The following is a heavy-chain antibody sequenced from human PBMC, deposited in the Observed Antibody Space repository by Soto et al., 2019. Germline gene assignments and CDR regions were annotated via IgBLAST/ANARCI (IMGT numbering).Heavy chain of an antibody. CDR3: ARSGGLDRDFNY. CDR2: IIPMFDTP. V-gene: IGHV1-69*12. D-gene: IGHD2-15*01. Sequence: QVQLVQSGAEVKKPGSSVKVSCKASGGTFSSDSFSWVRQAPGQGLEWMGGIIPMFDTPIYAQKFQDRVTVTAYESTSTAYMQLSSLRSGDTAVYYCARSGGLDRDFNYWGRGALVTVSS. J-gene: IGHJ4*02. CDR1: GGTFSSDS.